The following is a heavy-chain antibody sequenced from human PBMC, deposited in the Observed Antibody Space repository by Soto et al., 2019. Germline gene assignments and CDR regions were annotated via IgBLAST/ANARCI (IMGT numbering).Heavy chain of an antibody. CDR3: ARDRSAAIWELPGPFDY. V-gene: IGHV3-30-3*01. Sequence: GGSLRLSCAASGFTFSSYAMHWVRQAPGKGLEWVAVISYDGSNKYYADSVKGRFTISRDNSKNTLYLQMNSLRAEDTAVYYCARDRSAAIWELPGPFDYWGQGTLVTVSS. CDR1: GFTFSSYA. D-gene: IGHD1-26*01. CDR2: ISYDGSNK. J-gene: IGHJ4*02.